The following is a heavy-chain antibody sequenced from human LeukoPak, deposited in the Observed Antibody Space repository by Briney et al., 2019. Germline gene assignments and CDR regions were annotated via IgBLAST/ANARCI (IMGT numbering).Heavy chain of an antibody. CDR2: ISSSSSYI. CDR3: ARVTGHLDY. D-gene: IGHD1-1*01. Sequence: WGSLRLSCAASGFTFSSYSNNWVRKPPGTGLEWVSSISSSSSYIYYSNSVNGRFTISRDNTKNTLFLQMKSLRAADTAVYYCARVTGHLDYWGQGTLVTVSS. J-gene: IGHJ4*02. CDR1: GFTFSSYS. V-gene: IGHV3-21*01.